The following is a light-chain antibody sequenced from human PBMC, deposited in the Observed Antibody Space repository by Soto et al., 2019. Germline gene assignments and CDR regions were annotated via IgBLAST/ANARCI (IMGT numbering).Light chain of an antibody. CDR1: QSIGTW. CDR3: QQYNISPYT. V-gene: IGKV1-5*03. J-gene: IGKJ2*01. Sequence: DIQMTQSPSTLSASVGDRVTITCRASQSIGTWLAWYQQKPGKAPKVLIHKASSLESGVPSRFSGSGSGTEFTLTISSLQPDDFATYYCQQYNISPYTFGQGTKVEIK. CDR2: KAS.